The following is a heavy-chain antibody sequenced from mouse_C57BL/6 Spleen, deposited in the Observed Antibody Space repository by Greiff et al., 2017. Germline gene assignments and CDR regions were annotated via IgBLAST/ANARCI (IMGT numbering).Heavy chain of an antibody. CDR3: ASFITTVVATDWYFDV. V-gene: IGHV5-17*01. CDR2: ISSGSSTI. Sequence: EVMLVESGGGLVKPGGSLKLSCAASGFTFSDYGMHWVRQAPEKGLEWVAYISSGSSTIYYADTVKGRFTISSDNAKNTLFLQMTSLRSEDTAMYYCASFITTVVATDWYFDVWGTGTTGTVSS. D-gene: IGHD1-1*01. CDR1: GFTFSDYG. J-gene: IGHJ1*03.